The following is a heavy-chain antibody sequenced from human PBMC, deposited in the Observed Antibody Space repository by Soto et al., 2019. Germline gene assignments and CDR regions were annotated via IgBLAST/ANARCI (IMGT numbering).Heavy chain of an antibody. CDR3: AKRETPYYYYGMDV. D-gene: IGHD1-26*01. J-gene: IGHJ6*02. Sequence: ETLSLTCAVSGASITTYYWSWVRQAPGKGLEWVSAISGSGGSTYYADSVKGRFTISRDNSKNTLYLQMNSLRAEDTAVYYCAKRETPYYYYGMDVWGQGTTVTVSS. CDR2: ISGSGGST. CDR1: GASITTYY. V-gene: IGHV3-23*01.